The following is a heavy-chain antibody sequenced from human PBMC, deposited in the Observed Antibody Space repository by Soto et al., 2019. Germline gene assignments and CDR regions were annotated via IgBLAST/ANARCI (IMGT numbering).Heavy chain of an antibody. D-gene: IGHD3-9*01. CDR2: IIPIFGTT. CDR1: GGTVSSYA. V-gene: IGHV1-69*01. Sequence: QVQLVQSGAEVKKPGSSVKVSCKASGGTVSSYAIIWVRQAPGQGLEWMGGIIPIFGTTNYAQKFTGRVTITADESTSTAYMELSRLSYVDSGVYYCARPLAPYYDILTGYLGYWGQEPLVTVSS. J-gene: IGHJ4*02. CDR3: ARPLAPYYDILTGYLGY.